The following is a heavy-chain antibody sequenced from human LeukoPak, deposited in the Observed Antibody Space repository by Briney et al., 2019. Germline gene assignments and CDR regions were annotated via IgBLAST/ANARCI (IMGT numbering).Heavy chain of an antibody. J-gene: IGHJ3*02. CDR1: GFTFSNYW. D-gene: IGHD3-22*01. CDR2: INSDGSST. V-gene: IGHV3-74*01. Sequence: GESLRLSCAASGFTFSNYWMHWVRQAPGKGLVWVSRINSDGSSTTYADSVKGRFTISRDNAKNTLYLQMNSLRAEDTAVYYCARAPYYYDTSGFLIWGQGTMVTVSS. CDR3: ARAPYYYDTSGFLI.